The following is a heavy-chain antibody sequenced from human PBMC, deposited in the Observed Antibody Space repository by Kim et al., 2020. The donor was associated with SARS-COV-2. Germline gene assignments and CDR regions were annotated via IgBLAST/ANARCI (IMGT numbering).Heavy chain of an antibody. Sequence: YADSVKGRFTISRDNSKNTLYLQMSSLRAEDTAVYYCVKGGRIAAAGTRYWGQGTLVTVSS. D-gene: IGHD6-13*01. V-gene: IGHV3-64D*09. CDR3: VKGGRIAAAGTRY. J-gene: IGHJ4*02.